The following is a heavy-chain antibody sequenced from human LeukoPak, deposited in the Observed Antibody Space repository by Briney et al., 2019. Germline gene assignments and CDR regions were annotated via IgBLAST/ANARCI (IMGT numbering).Heavy chain of an antibody. CDR2: IYHSGST. J-gene: IGHJ4*02. D-gene: IGHD6-13*01. V-gene: IGHV4-30-2*01. CDR3: ARDSGSSWYVSFDY. Sequence: PSQTLSLTCTVSGGSISSGGYYWSWIRQPPGKGLEWIGYIYHSGSTYYNPSLKSRVTISVDRSKNQFSLKLSSVTAADTAVYYCARDSGSSWYVSFDYWGQGTLVTVSS. CDR1: GGSISSGGYY.